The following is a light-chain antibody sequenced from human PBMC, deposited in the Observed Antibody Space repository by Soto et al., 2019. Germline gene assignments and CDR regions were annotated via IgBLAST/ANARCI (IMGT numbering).Light chain of an antibody. CDR2: GVS. V-gene: IGLV2-14*01. CDR1: SSDIGTYTY. CDR3: SSYTTRSTLA. J-gene: IGLJ3*02. Sequence: QSVLTQPASVSGSPGQSITVSCTGTSSDIGTYTYVSWYQQHPGKAPKLIIYGVSNRPSGVSNRFSGSKSGNTASLTISGLQAEDEADYYCSSYTTRSTLAFGGGTKLTVL.